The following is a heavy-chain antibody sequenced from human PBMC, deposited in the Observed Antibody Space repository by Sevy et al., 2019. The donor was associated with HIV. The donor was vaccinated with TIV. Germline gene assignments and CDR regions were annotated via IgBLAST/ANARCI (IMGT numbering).Heavy chain of an antibody. CDR3: AREVEMATIGGD. J-gene: IGHJ4*02. D-gene: IGHD5-12*01. Sequence: GGSLRLSCAASGFTFSSYGMHWVRQAPGKGLEWVAVIWYDGSNKYYADSVKGRFTISRDNSKNTLYLQMNSLGAEDTAVYYCAREVEMATIGGDWGQGTLVTVSS. V-gene: IGHV3-33*01. CDR1: GFTFSSYG. CDR2: IWYDGSNK.